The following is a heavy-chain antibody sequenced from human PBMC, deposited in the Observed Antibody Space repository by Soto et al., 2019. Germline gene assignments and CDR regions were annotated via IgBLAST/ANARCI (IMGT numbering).Heavy chain of an antibody. CDR3: ARGGLDYGDYDPNYYYGMDV. J-gene: IGHJ6*02. Sequence: QVQLVESGGGVVQPGRSLRLSCAASGFTFSSYAMHWVRQAPGKGLEWVAVISYDGSNKYYADSVKGRFTISRDNSTNTLYLQMNSLRAEDTAVYYCARGGLDYGDYDPNYYYGMDVWGQGTTVTVSS. CDR1: GFTFSSYA. D-gene: IGHD4-17*01. V-gene: IGHV3-30-3*01. CDR2: ISYDGSNK.